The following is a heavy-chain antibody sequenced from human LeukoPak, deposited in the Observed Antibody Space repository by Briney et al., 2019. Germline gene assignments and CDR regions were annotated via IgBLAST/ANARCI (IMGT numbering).Heavy chain of an antibody. CDR1: GFTFSSYA. CDR3: AKDLSRVEDIVVVVAATRYYYYYGMDV. J-gene: IGHJ6*02. D-gene: IGHD2-15*01. Sequence: GGSLRLSCAASGFTFSSYAMSWVRQAPGKGLEWVSAISGSGGGTYYADSVKGRFTISRDNSKNTLYLQMNSLRAEDTAVYYCAKDLSRVEDIVVVVAATRYYYYYGMDVWGQGTTVTVSS. CDR2: ISGSGGGT. V-gene: IGHV3-23*01.